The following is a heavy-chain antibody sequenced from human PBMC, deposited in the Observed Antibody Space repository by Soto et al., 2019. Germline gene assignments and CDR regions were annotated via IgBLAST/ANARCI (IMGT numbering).Heavy chain of an antibody. CDR3: AKDSLGGGYYDYIWGSFPPKETDP. Sequence: EVQLLESGGGLVQPGGSLRLSCAASGFTFSSYAMSWVRQAPGKGLEWVSAISGSGGSTYYADSVKGRFTISRDNSKNTLYLQMNSLRAEDTAVYYCAKDSLGGGYYDYIWGSFPPKETDPWGQGTLVTVSS. V-gene: IGHV3-23*01. D-gene: IGHD3-16*01. CDR2: ISGSGGST. J-gene: IGHJ5*02. CDR1: GFTFSSYA.